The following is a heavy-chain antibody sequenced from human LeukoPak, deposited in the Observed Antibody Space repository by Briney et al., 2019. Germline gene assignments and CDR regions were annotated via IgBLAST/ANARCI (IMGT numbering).Heavy chain of an antibody. CDR3: ARDPFRITVAGTRPE. CDR1: GFTFSTYS. J-gene: IGHJ4*02. V-gene: IGHV3-21*01. Sequence: GGSLRLSCGASGFTFSTYSMSWVRQASGKGLEWVSSIGSSSSYIYYADSVKGRFTISRDNAKNSLYLQMNSLRAEDTAVYYCARDPFRITVAGTRPERGQGTLVTVSS. D-gene: IGHD6-19*01. CDR2: IGSSSSYI.